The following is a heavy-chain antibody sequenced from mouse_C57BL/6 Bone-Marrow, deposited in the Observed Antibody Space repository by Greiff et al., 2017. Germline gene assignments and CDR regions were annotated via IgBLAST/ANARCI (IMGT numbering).Heavy chain of an antibody. CDR1: GYTFTSYW. CDR3: ARDNGSAYWYFDV. D-gene: IGHD1-1*01. Sequence: QVQLKESGAELAKPGASVKLSCKASGYTFTSYWMHWVKQRPGQGLEWIGYINPSSGYTMYNQKFKDKATLTADKSSSTAYMQLRSLTYADSAVYYYARDNGSAYWYFDVWGTGTTVTVSS. CDR2: INPSSGYT. V-gene: IGHV1-7*01. J-gene: IGHJ1*03.